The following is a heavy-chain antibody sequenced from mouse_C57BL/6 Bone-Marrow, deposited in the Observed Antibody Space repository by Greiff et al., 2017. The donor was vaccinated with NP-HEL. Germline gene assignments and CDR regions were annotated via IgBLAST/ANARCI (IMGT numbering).Heavy chain of an antibody. D-gene: IGHD1-1*01. V-gene: IGHV1-72*01. Sequence: QVQLQQPGADLVKPGASVKLSCKASGYTFTSYWMHWVKQRPGRGLEWIGRIDPNSGGTKFTEKFKTKATLTVDKPSSTAYLQLSSLTSEDSAVYYCARYYYGSRGWYFDVWGRGTAVTVSA. J-gene: IGHJ1*03. CDR2: IDPNSGGT. CDR1: GYTFTSYW. CDR3: ARYYYGSRGWYFDV.